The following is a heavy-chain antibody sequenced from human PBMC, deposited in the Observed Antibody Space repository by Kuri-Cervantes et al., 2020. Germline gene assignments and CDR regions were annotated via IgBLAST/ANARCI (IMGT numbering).Heavy chain of an antibody. D-gene: IGHD3-22*01. V-gene: IGHV3-11*01. CDR1: GFTFSDYY. J-gene: IGHJ3*02. CDR2: ISSSGSTI. Sequence: GGSLRLSCAASGFTFSDYYMSWIRQAPGKGLEWVSYISSSGSTIYYADSVKGRFTISRDNAKNSPYLQMNSLRAEDTALYYCAKDLLNYYDSSGLRAFDIWGQGTMVTVSS. CDR3: AKDLLNYYDSSGLRAFDI.